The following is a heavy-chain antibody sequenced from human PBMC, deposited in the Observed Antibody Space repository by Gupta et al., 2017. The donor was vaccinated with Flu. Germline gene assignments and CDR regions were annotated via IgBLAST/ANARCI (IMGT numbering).Heavy chain of an antibody. D-gene: IGHD6-13*01. J-gene: IGHJ4*02. Sequence: QVQLVESGGGVVQPGRSLRLSCAASGFTFSSYGMHWVRQAPGKGLEWVAVISYDGSNKDEADAVKGRFTISRDKSKKTLYLQMNSLRAEDTAVYYCAHSGGSWYVFDDWGQGTLVTVSS. CDR2: ISYDGSNK. V-gene: IGHV3-30*03. CDR1: GFTFSSYG. CDR3: AHSGGSWYVFDD.